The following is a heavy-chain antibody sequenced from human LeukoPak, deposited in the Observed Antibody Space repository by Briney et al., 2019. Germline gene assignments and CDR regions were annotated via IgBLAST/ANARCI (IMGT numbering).Heavy chain of an antibody. Sequence: SVKVSCKASGYTFTSYGISWVRQAPGQGLEWMGRIIPILGIANYAQKFQGRVTITADKSTSTAYMELSSLRSEDTAVYYCASPIAVAGHAAFDVWGQGTMVTVSS. D-gene: IGHD6-19*01. V-gene: IGHV1-69*04. J-gene: IGHJ3*01. CDR2: IIPILGIA. CDR3: ASPIAVAGHAAFDV. CDR1: GYTFTSYG.